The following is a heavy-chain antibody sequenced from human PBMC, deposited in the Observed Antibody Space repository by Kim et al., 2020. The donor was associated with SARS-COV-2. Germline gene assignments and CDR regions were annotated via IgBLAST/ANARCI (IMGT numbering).Heavy chain of an antibody. Sequence: ASVKVSCKASGYTFTSYAFHWVRQAPGQSLEWVGWIDAGSGDTKYSQNFQGRVTLTRDTSASTAYMELRSLRSEDTAVYYCARDGDLWGQGTLVTVSS. D-gene: IGHD7-27*01. J-gene: IGHJ4*02. CDR3: ARDGDL. CDR2: IDAGSGDT. CDR1: GYTFTSYA. V-gene: IGHV1-3*01.